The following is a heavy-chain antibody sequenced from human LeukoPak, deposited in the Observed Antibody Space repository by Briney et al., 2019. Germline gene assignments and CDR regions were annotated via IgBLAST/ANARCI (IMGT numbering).Heavy chain of an antibody. CDR1: GFPFSLYA. CDR2: INDDSTDI. V-gene: IGHV3-21*05. Sequence: GGSLRLSCAASGFPFSLYAMNWVRQAPGKGLEWVSYINDDSTDIHYADSVKGRFSISRDSARNTLYLQLSSLRAEDTAVYYCARDSPDSSGYPGTYWGQGTLVTVSS. D-gene: IGHD3-22*01. J-gene: IGHJ4*02. CDR3: ARDSPDSSGYPGTY.